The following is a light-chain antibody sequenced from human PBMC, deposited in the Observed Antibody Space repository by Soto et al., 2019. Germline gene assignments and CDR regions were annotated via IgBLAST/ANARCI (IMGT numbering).Light chain of an antibody. CDR1: QSVLNSSNNNNY. CDR3: QQYYSTPLYT. V-gene: IGKV4-1*01. J-gene: IGKJ2*01. Sequence: DIVMTQSPDSLSVSLCYISTINCNAMQSVLNSSNNNNYLAWYQQKPGQPPKLLIYWASTRESGVPDRFSGSGSGTDFTLTISSLQAEDVAVYYCQQYYSTPLYTFGQGTKVDIK. CDR2: WAS.